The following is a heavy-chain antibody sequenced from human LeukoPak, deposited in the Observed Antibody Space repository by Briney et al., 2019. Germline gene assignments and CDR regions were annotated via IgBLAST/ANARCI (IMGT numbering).Heavy chain of an antibody. CDR2: IYYSGST. CDR1: GGSFSSYY. CDR3: ARDRLVTTVYDAFDI. V-gene: IGHV4-59*01. Sequence: SETLSLTCTVSGGSFSSYYWSWIRQPPGKGLEWIGYIYYSGSTNYNPSLKSRVTISVDTSKNQFSLKLSSVTAADTAVYYCARDRLVTTVYDAFDIWGQGTMVTVSS. D-gene: IGHD4-17*01. J-gene: IGHJ3*02.